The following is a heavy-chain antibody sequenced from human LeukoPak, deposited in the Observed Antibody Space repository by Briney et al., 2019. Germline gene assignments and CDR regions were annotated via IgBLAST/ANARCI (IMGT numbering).Heavy chain of an antibody. CDR1: GGSISSGGYS. CDR2: IYHSGST. CDR3: ARRNPYPSSSWYAG. Sequence: PSETLSLTCAVSGGSISSGGYSWSWIRQPPGKGLEWIGYIYHSGSTNYNPSLKSRVTISVDTSKNQFSLKLSSVTAADTAVYYCARRNPYPSSSWYAGWGQGTLVTVSS. V-gene: IGHV4-30-2*01. D-gene: IGHD6-13*01. J-gene: IGHJ4*02.